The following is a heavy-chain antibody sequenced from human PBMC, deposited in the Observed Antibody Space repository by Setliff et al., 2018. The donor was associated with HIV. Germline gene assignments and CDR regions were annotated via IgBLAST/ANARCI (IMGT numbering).Heavy chain of an antibody. J-gene: IGHJ4*02. CDR3: ATDPKGDGWAYFDS. CDR2: IYGSGTT. CDR1: GASVNSHY. Sequence: PSETLSLTCTVSGASVNSHYWAWIRQPRGMGLEWIGNIYGSGTTKYNPSLRSRVTISVDKSKNQLSLSLDSVTAADTAVYYCATDPKGDGWAYFDSWGQGTLVTVSS. V-gene: IGHV4-59*02. D-gene: IGHD6-19*01.